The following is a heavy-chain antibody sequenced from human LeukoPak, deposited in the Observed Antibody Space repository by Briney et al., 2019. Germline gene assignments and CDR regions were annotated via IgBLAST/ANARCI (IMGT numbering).Heavy chain of an antibody. J-gene: IGHJ5*02. V-gene: IGHV1-69*04. Sequence: GASVKVSCKASGGTFSSYAISWVRQAPGQGLEWMGRIIPILGIANYAQKFQGRVTITADKSTSTAYMELSSLRPEDTAVYYCARDLLQQLVPNWFDPWGQGTLVTVSS. D-gene: IGHD6-13*01. CDR1: GGTFSSYA. CDR2: IIPILGIA. CDR3: ARDLLQQLVPNWFDP.